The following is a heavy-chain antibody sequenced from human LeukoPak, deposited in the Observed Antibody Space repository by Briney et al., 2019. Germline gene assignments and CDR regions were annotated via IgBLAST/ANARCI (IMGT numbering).Heavy chain of an antibody. CDR3: ARSRSWPRGLDY. J-gene: IGHJ4*02. D-gene: IGHD6-13*01. CDR1: GGSFSGYY. CDR2: INHSGST. Sequence: SETLSLTCAVYGGSFSGYYWSWIRQPPVKGLEWIGEINHSGSTNYNPSLKSRVTISVDTSKNQFSLKLSSVTAADTAVYYCARSRSWPRGLDYWGQGTLVTVSS. V-gene: IGHV4-34*01.